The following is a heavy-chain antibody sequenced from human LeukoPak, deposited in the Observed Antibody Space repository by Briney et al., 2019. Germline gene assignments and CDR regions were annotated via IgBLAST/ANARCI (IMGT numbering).Heavy chain of an antibody. J-gene: IGHJ3*02. CDR1: GFTSSNAW. CDR3: TTFDYAAFLI. CDR2: IKSKTDGGTR. Sequence: PGGSLRRSCAGSGFTSSNAWMSWVRQAPGKGREGVGRIKSKTDGGTRDYAAPVKGRFTISRDDSKNTLYLQMNSLKTEDTAVYYCTTFDYAAFLIWGQGTMVTVSS. D-gene: IGHD4/OR15-4a*01. V-gene: IGHV3-15*01.